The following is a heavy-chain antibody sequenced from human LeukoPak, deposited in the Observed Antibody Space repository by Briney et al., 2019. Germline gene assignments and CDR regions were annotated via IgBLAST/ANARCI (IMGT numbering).Heavy chain of an antibody. D-gene: IGHD5-18*01. J-gene: IGHJ4*02. CDR1: GFTFSSYW. V-gene: IGHV3-74*01. CDR2: INRDGSST. Sequence: GGSLRLSCAVSGFTFSSYWMHWFRQAPGKGLVWVSRINRDGSSTSYADSVKRRFTISRDNTKNTLHLQMNSLRAEDTAVYYCAGGGYTYGLYWGQGDLVTVSS. CDR3: AGGGYTYGLY.